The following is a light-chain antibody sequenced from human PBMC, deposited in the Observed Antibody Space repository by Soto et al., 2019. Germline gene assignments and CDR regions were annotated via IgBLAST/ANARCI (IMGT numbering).Light chain of an antibody. V-gene: IGLV2-14*01. CDR3: SSYTSSSSLGV. J-gene: IGLJ3*02. Sequence: QSALTQPASVSGSPGQSITISCTGTSRDVGGYNYVSWYQQHPGKAPKLMIYEVSNRPSGVSNRFSGSKSGNTASLTISGLQAEDEADYYCSSYTSSSSLGVCGGGTQLTVL. CDR2: EVS. CDR1: SRDVGGYNY.